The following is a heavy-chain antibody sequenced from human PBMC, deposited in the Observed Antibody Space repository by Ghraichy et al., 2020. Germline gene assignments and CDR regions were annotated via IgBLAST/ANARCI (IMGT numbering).Heavy chain of an antibody. CDR1: GGSVTNDDW. CDR2: IHHSGKI. V-gene: IGHV4-4*02. J-gene: IGHJ3*01. D-gene: IGHD2-21*01. Sequence: SETLSLTCAVSGGSVTNDDWWTWVRQSPEMGLEWIAEIHHSGKIYYDPSLKSRATVSLDKSRNQLSLTLTSVTAADTAIYFCARDHYFAKNVYAFDVWGQGTLVTVSS. CDR3: ARDHYFAKNVYAFDV.